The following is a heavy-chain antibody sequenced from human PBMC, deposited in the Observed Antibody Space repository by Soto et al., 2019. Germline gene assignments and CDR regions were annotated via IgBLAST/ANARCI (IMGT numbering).Heavy chain of an antibody. Sequence: QVQLQESGPGLVKPSETLSLTCTVSGGSVSSGSYYWSWIRQPPGKGLEWIGYIYYSGNTNYNPSPKSRFTISVHTSKNQFSLKLSSVTAADTAVYYCARDRGYDFWSGYSYYYGMDVWGQGTTVTVSS. V-gene: IGHV4-61*01. J-gene: IGHJ6*02. CDR2: IYYSGNT. D-gene: IGHD3-3*01. CDR1: GGSVSSGSYY. CDR3: ARDRGYDFWSGYSYYYGMDV.